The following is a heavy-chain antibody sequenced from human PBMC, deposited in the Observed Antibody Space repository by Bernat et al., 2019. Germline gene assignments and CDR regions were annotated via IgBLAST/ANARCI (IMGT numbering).Heavy chain of an antibody. D-gene: IGHD2-15*01. CDR2: ISSSGSTI. Sequence: EVQLVESGGGLVQPGGSLRLSCAASGFTFSSYEMNWVRQAPGKGLEWVAYISSSGSTIYYADSVKGRFTISRDNAKNSMYLQMNSLRAEDTAMYYCARSVLGCCSGGSCYSYDYWGQGTLVTVSS. CDR1: GFTFSSYE. CDR3: ARSVLGCCSGGSCYSYDY. V-gene: IGHV3-48*03. J-gene: IGHJ4*02.